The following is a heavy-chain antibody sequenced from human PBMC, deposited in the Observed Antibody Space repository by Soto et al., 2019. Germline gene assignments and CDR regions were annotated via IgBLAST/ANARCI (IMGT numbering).Heavy chain of an antibody. J-gene: IGHJ3*02. CDR2: INPATGAA. V-gene: IGHV1-2*02. CDR1: GYPVTAYY. Sequence: QLHLVQSGAVVKKPGASVTVSCSASGYPVTAYYMHWVRQAPGRGLEWMGGINPATGAAKYTQTFRGRVTMPRDTSPSTVFMELGGLTSEDTAVFSCARGGGVGVAGSAAFDMWGQGTLVTVSS. D-gene: IGHD3-3*01. CDR3: ARGGGVGVAGSAAFDM.